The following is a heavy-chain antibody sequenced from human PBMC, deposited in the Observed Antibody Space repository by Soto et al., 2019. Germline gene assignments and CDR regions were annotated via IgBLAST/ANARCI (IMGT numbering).Heavy chain of an antibody. CDR3: ARDGSDFSSSGSNNWFDP. CDR2: IYHSGST. Sequence: PSETLSLTCAVSSGSLSSSNWWSWVRQPPGKGLEWIGEIYHSGSTNYNPSLKSRVTISVDKSKNQFSLKLSSVTAADTAVYYCARDGSDFSSSGSNNWFDPWGQGTLVTVSS. V-gene: IGHV4-4*02. CDR1: SGSLSSSNW. J-gene: IGHJ5*02. D-gene: IGHD6-13*01.